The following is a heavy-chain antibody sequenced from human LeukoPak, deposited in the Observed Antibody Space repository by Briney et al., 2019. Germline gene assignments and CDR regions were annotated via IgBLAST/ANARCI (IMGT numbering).Heavy chain of an antibody. CDR1: GGSISNYY. J-gene: IGHJ4*02. CDR3: ARLTYSGSYFHDY. V-gene: IGHV4-59*01. Sequence: SETLSLTCTVSGGSISNYYWSWIRQPPGKGLEWIGYVYHSGGTNYNPSLKSRVTISVDTSKNQFSLKLTSVTAADTAVYYCARLTYSGSYFHDYWGQGTLVTVSS. CDR2: VYHSGGT. D-gene: IGHD1-26*01.